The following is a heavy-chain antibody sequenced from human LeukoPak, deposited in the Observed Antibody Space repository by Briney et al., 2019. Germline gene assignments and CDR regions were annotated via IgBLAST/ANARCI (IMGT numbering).Heavy chain of an antibody. CDR2: IGTYNGNT. CDR3: ARRNYGKLHFDY. D-gene: IGHD1-7*01. V-gene: IGHV1-18*01. J-gene: IGHJ4*02. CDR1: GYDFTTHG. Sequence: GASVQVSCKTSGYDFTTHGIGWVRQAPGQGLEWVGWIGTYNGNTNYAQKLQGRVTLTTDTSTSTAYMELRNLRSDDTATYFCARRNYGKLHFDYWGQGTLVTVSS.